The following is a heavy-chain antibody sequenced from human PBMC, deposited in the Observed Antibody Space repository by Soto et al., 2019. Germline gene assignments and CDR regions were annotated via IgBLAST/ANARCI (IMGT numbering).Heavy chain of an antibody. V-gene: IGHV4-59*01. Sequence: PSETLSLTCTVSGGSISSYYWSWIRQPPGKGLEWIGYIYYSGSTNYNPSLKSRVTISVDTSKNQFSLKLSSVTAADTAVYYCAKWDSSSWFPDNNWFDPWGQGTLVTVSS. CDR1: GGSISSYY. J-gene: IGHJ5*02. CDR2: IYYSGST. D-gene: IGHD6-13*01. CDR3: AKWDSSSWFPDNNWFDP.